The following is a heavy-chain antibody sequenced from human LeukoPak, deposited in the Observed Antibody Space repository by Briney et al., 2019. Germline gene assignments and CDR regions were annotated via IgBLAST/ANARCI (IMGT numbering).Heavy chain of an antibody. CDR3: ARGEVISDY. Sequence: GGSLRLSCAASGFTFSSYSMNWVRQAPGEGLEWVSSISSSSSYIYYSDSVKGRFTISRDNAKNSLYLRMNSLRAEDTAVYYCARGEVISDYWGQGTLVTVSS. V-gene: IGHV3-21*01. CDR2: ISSSSSYI. D-gene: IGHD3-10*01. CDR1: GFTFSSYS. J-gene: IGHJ4*02.